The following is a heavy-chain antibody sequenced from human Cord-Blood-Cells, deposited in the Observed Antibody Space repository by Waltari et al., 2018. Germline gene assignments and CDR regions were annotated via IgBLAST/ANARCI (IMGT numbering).Heavy chain of an antibody. CDR3: AKWGLGLQFA. J-gene: IGHJ3*01. CDR1: GFTFSSYG. CDR2: IRYDGSNK. D-gene: IGHD2-21*01. V-gene: IGHV3-30*02. Sequence: QVQLVESGGGVVQPGGSLGLSCAASGFTFSSYGMYWVRQAPGKGLEWGAFIRYDGSNKYYADSVKGRFTISRDNSKNTLYLQMNSLRAEDTAVYYCAKWGLGLQFAWGQGTMVTVSS.